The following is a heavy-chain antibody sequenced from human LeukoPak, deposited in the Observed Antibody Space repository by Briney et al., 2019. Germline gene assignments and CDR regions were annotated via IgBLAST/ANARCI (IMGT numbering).Heavy chain of an antibody. CDR2: IDHRGDT. J-gene: IGHJ4*03. V-gene: IGHV4-34*01. Sequence: SETLSLTCAVYGGSFSRYFWSWIRQSPGKGLEWIAEIDHRGDTNYNPSVKSRVTISVDTSKNQFSLKVRSLSAADTALYYCARGATISETGYFDFWGHGTLVTVS. CDR3: ARGATISETGYFDF. D-gene: IGHD5-24*01. CDR1: GGSFSRYF.